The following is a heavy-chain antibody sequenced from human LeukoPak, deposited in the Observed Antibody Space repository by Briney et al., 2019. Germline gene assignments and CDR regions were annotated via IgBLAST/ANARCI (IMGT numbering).Heavy chain of an antibody. CDR3: ARGARRDGYNFDY. CDR1: GGSFSGYY. CDR2: INHSGST. J-gene: IGHJ4*02. Sequence: PSETLSLTCAVYGGSFSGYYWSWIRQPPGKGLEWIGEINHSGSTNYNPSLKSRVTISVDTSKNQFSLKLSSVTAADTAVYYCARGARRDGYNFDYWGQGTLVTASS. V-gene: IGHV4-34*01. D-gene: IGHD5-12*01.